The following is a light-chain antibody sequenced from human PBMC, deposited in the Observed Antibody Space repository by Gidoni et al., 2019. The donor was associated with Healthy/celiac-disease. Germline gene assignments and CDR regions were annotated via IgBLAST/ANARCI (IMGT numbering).Light chain of an antibody. CDR3: SSYAGSNNVV. CDR1: SSDVGGYNY. V-gene: IGLV2-8*01. Sequence: QSALTQPTSPSGSPRESVAISCTGTSSDVGGYNYVSWYQQHPGKAPKLMIYAVSQRPSGVPDRFSGSKSGNTASLTVSGLQAEDEADYYCSSYAGSNNVVFGGGTKLTVL. J-gene: IGLJ2*01. CDR2: AVS.